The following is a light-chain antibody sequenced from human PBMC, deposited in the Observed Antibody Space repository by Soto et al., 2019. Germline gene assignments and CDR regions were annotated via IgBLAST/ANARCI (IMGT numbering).Light chain of an antibody. CDR1: QSLSSW. J-gene: IGKJ2*01. Sequence: DLQMTQSPSTLSASVGDRVAITCRANQSLSSWLAWYQQKPRKAPKLLIYKASNLQSGVPSRFSGSGSGTEFSLTISSLQPDDFATYYCQQYHSHPFTFGQGTKLEIK. CDR3: QQYHSHPFT. CDR2: KAS. V-gene: IGKV1-5*03.